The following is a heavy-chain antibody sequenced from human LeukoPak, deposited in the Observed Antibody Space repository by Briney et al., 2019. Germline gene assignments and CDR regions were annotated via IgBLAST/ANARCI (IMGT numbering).Heavy chain of an antibody. CDR1: GFTFSSYA. J-gene: IGHJ3*02. D-gene: IGHD2-21*01. CDR3: ARPCGGDCSFLDI. Sequence: AGGSLRLSCAASGFTFSSYAMSWVRQAPGKGLEWVSAISGSGGSTYYADPVKGRFTISRDNTKNSVHLQLKNVRAEDTAVYYCARPCGGDCSFLDIWGQGTMVTVSS. V-gene: IGHV3-23*01. CDR2: ISGSGGST.